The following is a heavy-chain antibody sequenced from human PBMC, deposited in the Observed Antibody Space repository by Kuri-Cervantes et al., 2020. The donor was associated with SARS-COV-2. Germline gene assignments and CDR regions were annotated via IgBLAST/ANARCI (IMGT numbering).Heavy chain of an antibody. V-gene: IGHV1-46*01. D-gene: IGHD3-16*02. CDR1: GYTFTSYY. CDR2: INPSGGST. Sequence: GGSLRLSCKASGYTFTSYYMHWVRQAPGQGLEWMGIINPSGGSTSYAQKFQGRVTMTRDTSTSTVYMELSSLRSEDTAVYYCARDTVRGVIRYYFDYWGQGTLVTVSS. J-gene: IGHJ4*02. CDR3: ARDTVRGVIRYYFDY.